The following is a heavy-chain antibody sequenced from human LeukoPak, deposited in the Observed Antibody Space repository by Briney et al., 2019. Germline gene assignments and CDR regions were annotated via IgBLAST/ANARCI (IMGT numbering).Heavy chain of an antibody. CDR1: GGTFSSYA. V-gene: IGHV1-69*13. Sequence: SVKVSCKASGGTFSSYAISWVRQAPGQGLEWMGGIIPTFGTANYAQKFQGRVTITADESTSTAYMELSSLRSEDTAVYYCARDLGDYYDSSEGDDYWGQGTLVTVSS. J-gene: IGHJ4*02. CDR3: ARDLGDYYDSSEGDDY. D-gene: IGHD3-22*01. CDR2: IIPTFGTA.